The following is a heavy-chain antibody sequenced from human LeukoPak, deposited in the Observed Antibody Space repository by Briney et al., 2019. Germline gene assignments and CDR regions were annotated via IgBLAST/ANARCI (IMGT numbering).Heavy chain of an antibody. Sequence: ASVKVSCKASGGTLSSYAFSWVRQAPGQGLEWMGRIIPILGTANYAQTFQGRVTITADKSTSTAYMELSSLRSEDTAVYYCARAVGESSGCFDYWGQGTLVTVSS. V-gene: IGHV1-69*04. J-gene: IGHJ4*02. CDR3: ARAVGESSGCFDY. CDR1: GGTLSSYA. D-gene: IGHD3-22*01. CDR2: IIPILGTA.